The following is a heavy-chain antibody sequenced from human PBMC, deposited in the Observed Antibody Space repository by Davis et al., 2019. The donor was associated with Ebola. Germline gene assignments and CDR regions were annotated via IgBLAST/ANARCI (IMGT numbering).Heavy chain of an antibody. D-gene: IGHD1-26*01. CDR2: IWYDGSNK. CDR1: GFTFSSYG. CDR3: AREPIVGLDY. Sequence: GESLKISCAASGFTFSSYGMHWVRQAPGKGLEWVAVIWYDGSNKYYADSVKGRFTISRDNAKNSLYLQMNSLRDEDTAVYYCAREPIVGLDYWGQGTLVTVSS. J-gene: IGHJ4*02. V-gene: IGHV3-33*01.